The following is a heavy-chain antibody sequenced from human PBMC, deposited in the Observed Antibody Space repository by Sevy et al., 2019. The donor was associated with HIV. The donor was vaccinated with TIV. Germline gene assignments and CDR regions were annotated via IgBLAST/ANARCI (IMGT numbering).Heavy chain of an antibody. CDR3: ATGESIAALPGDLQY. J-gene: IGHJ1*01. D-gene: IGHD6-6*01. CDR2: IIPIFGTA. Sequence: ASVKVSCKASGGTFSSYAITWVRQAPGQGLEWMGGIIPIFGTANYAQKFQGRVTITADESTSTAYMELSGLRSEDTAVYYCATGESIAALPGDLQYWGQGTLVTVSS. V-gene: IGHV1-69*13. CDR1: GGTFSSYA.